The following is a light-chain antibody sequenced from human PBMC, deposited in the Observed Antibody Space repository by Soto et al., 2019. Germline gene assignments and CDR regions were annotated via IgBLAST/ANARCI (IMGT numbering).Light chain of an antibody. CDR1: QSVSSNY. CDR3: HQHGSLPPAT. J-gene: IGKJ1*01. CDR2: GAS. V-gene: IGKV3-20*01. Sequence: EIVLTQSPGTLSLSPGERATLSCRASQSVSSNYLAWYQQKPGQAPRFLIYGASSRASGIPDRFSGSGSGTDFTLTISRLEPEDFAVYYCHQHGSLPPATFGQGTKVEIK.